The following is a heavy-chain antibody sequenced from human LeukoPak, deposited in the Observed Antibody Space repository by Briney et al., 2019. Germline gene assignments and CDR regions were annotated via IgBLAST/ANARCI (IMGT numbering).Heavy chain of an antibody. Sequence: SETLSLTCAVYGGSFSGYYWSWIRQPPGKGLEWIGEINHSGSTNYNPSLKSRVTISVDTSKNQFSLKLSSVTAADTAVYYCARGASRDGYRTFDYWGQGTLVTVSS. CDR1: GGSFSGYY. CDR2: INHSGST. V-gene: IGHV4-34*01. D-gene: IGHD5-24*01. J-gene: IGHJ4*02. CDR3: ARGASRDGYRTFDY.